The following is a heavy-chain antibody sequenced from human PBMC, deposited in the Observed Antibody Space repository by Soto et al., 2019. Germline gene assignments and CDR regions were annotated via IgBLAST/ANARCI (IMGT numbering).Heavy chain of an antibody. CDR1: GGTFSSYS. J-gene: IGHJ6*02. Sequence: QVQLVQSGAEVKKPGSSVKVSCKASGGTFSSYSISWVRQAPGQGLEWMGGIIPIFGTAHYAQKIQGRVSTPASVFTCTASRQPSSLRSEYTAVLYCARVFSATSCFYGTDVWGQGTTVTVSS. D-gene: IGHD2-15*01. V-gene: IGHV1-69*12. CDR2: IIPIFGTA. CDR3: ARVFSATSCFYGTDV.